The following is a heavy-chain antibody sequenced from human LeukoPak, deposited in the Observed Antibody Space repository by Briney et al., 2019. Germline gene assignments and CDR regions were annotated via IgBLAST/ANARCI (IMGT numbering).Heavy chain of an antibody. CDR1: GFIFDDYT. CDR2: ISWDGGRT. V-gene: IGHV3-43*01. CDR3: TKDISASTWGNAFDI. Sequence: GGSLRLSCAASGFIFDDYTMHWVRQAPGKGLDWDSVISWDGGRTYYADSVKGRFTISRDNSKNSLYLQMNSLRTEDTALYYCTKDISASTWGNAFDIWGQGTMVTVSS. D-gene: IGHD2-2*01. J-gene: IGHJ3*02.